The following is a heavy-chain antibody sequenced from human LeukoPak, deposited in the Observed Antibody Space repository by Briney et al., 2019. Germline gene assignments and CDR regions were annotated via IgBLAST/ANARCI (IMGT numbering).Heavy chain of an antibody. CDR1: GFIFIHYG. CDR2: IWSDGTNQ. D-gene: IGHD4-11*01. J-gene: IGHJ4*02. CDR3: ARVAQRRFDYSNSLEY. Sequence: SGGSLRLSWAAAGFIFIHYGMHWVRQAPGKGLEWVAVIWSDGTNQYYADSVKGRFTISRDDSGNTVYLQMNSLRPEDTGVYYCARVAQRRFDYSNSLEYWGQGTPVTVST. V-gene: IGHV3-33*01.